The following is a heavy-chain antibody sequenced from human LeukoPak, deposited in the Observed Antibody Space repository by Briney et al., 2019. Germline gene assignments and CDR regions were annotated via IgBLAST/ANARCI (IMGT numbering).Heavy chain of an antibody. CDR2: INHSGST. CDR1: GGSFSGYY. D-gene: IGHD3-3*01. CDR3: ARSFWSGYYPFDY. V-gene: IGHV4-34*01. J-gene: IGHJ4*02. Sequence: SETLSLTCAVYGGSFSGYYWSWIRQPPGKGLEWIGEINHSGSTNYNPSLKSRVTISVDTSKNQFSLKLSSVTAADTAVYYCARSFWSGYYPFDYWGQRTLVTVSS.